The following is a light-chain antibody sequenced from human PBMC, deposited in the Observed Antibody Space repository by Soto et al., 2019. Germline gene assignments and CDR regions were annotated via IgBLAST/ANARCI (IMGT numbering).Light chain of an antibody. CDR2: EGS. J-gene: IGLJ2*01. CDR3: CSYAGSRTFVV. CDR1: SSDIGRYNL. Sequence: QSALTQPASVSGSPGQSITISCTGTSSDIGRYNLVSWYQHHPGKAPKLMIYEGSKRPSGVSNRFSGSKSGNTASLTISGLQAEDEADYYCCSYAGSRTFVVFGGGTKVTVL. V-gene: IGLV2-23*03.